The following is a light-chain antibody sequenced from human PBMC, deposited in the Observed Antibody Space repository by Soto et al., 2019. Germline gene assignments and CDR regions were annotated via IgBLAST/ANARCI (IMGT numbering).Light chain of an antibody. Sequence: DIVMTQSPDSLAVSLDERATINCKSSQSVLYSSNNKNYLAWYQQKPGQPPKLLIYWASTRESGVPDRFSGSGSGTDFTLTISSLQAEDVAVYSCQQYYTTPLTFGGGTKVEIK. CDR2: WAS. CDR3: QQYYTTPLT. V-gene: IGKV4-1*01. CDR1: QSVLYSSNNKNY. J-gene: IGKJ4*01.